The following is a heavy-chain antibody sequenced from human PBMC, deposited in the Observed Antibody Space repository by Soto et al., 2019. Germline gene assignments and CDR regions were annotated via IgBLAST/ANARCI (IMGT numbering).Heavy chain of an antibody. Sequence: ASVKVSCKASGYTFSGNFLHWVRQAPGQRLEWMGWINPQSGGTNYAQKFQGRVTMTRDTSLSTAYMELSRLRSDDTAMYYCARGEGGVPTAAYFYGMDVWGQGTTVTVSS. CDR2: INPQSGGT. CDR1: GYTFSGNF. V-gene: IGHV1-2*02. CDR3: ARGEGGVPTAAYFYGMDV. J-gene: IGHJ6*02. D-gene: IGHD2-2*01.